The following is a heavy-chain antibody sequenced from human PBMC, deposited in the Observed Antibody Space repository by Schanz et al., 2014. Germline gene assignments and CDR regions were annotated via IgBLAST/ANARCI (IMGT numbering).Heavy chain of an antibody. Sequence: QVQLQESGPGLVKPSQTLSLTCTVSGGSIRSGTYYWSWIRQPAGKALEWVGRVFPNGITNYNPSLKSRVPISRDPSNNQFALQWTSRTAADTAVYYCARDTTWRNDLSGRGTLVTVSS. V-gene: IGHV4-61*02. CDR2: VFPNGIT. CDR3: ARDTTWRNDL. D-gene: IGHD1-1*01. J-gene: IGHJ2*01. CDR1: GGSIRSGTYY.